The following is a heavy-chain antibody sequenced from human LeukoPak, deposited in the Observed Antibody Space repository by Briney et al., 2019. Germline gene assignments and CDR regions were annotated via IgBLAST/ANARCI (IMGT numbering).Heavy chain of an antibody. J-gene: IGHJ5*02. D-gene: IGHD4-17*01. CDR1: GGTFSSYA. CDR3: ARTIFDYGDYENWFDP. Sequence: SVKVSCKASGGTFSSYAISWVRQAPGQGLEWMGGIIPIFGTANYAQKFQGRVTITADESTSTAYMELSSLRSEDTAVYYCARTIFDYGDYENWFDPWGQGTLVTVSS. CDR2: IIPIFGTA. V-gene: IGHV1-69*13.